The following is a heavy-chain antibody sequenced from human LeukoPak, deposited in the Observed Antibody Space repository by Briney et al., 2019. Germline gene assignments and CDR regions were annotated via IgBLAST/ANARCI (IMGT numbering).Heavy chain of an antibody. D-gene: IGHD3-10*01. Sequence: SETLSLTCAVYGGSFSGYYWSWIRQPPGKGLEWIGEINHSGSTNYNPSLKGRVTISVDTSKNQFSLKLSSVTAADTAVYYCARDYPYWYFDLWGRGTLVTVSS. V-gene: IGHV4-34*01. CDR1: GGSFSGYY. CDR3: ARDYPYWYFDL. CDR2: INHSGST. J-gene: IGHJ2*01.